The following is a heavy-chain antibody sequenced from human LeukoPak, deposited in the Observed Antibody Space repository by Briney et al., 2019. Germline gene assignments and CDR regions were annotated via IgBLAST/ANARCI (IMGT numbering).Heavy chain of an antibody. D-gene: IGHD4-11*01. Sequence: GGSLRLSCAASGFTVSSNYMSWVRQAPGKGLEWVSVIYSGGSTYYADSVKGRFTISRDNAKNSLYLQMNSLRAEDTAVYYCARFTVLDYSPFDPWGQGTLVTVSS. J-gene: IGHJ5*02. V-gene: IGHV3-53*01. CDR3: ARFTVLDYSPFDP. CDR1: GFTVSSNY. CDR2: IYSGGST.